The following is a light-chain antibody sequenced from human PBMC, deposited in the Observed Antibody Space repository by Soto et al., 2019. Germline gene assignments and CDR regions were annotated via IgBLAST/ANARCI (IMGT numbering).Light chain of an antibody. CDR1: GANLGRNY. V-gene: IGLV1-51*01. Sequence: QSVLTRPPSVSATPGQKVTISCSGSGANLGRNYVSWYQQLPGTAPKLLIYDNVYRFSGIPDRFSGSKSGTSATLGITGLQTGDEGDYYCGSWDNSLSSYVXGTGTTVT. CDR3: GSWDNSLSSYV. J-gene: IGLJ1*01. CDR2: DNV.